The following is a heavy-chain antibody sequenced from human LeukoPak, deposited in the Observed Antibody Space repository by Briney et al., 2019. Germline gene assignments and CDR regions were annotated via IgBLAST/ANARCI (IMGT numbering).Heavy chain of an antibody. D-gene: IGHD4-17*01. V-gene: IGHV7-4-1*02. Sequence: GASVKVSCKTSGYSFSSYAVNWVRQAPGQGLEWMGWINTNTGNPTYAQGFTGRFVFSLDTSVSTAYLQISSLKAEDTAVYYCARDSIVDGDYYLDYWGQGTLVTVSS. J-gene: IGHJ4*02. CDR2: INTNTGNP. CDR3: ARDSIVDGDYYLDY. CDR1: GYSFSSYA.